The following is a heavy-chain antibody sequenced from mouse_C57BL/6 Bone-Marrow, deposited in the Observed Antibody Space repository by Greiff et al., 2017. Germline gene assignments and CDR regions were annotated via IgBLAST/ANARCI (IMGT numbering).Heavy chain of an antibody. J-gene: IGHJ4*01. V-gene: IGHV1-64*01. Sequence: VQLQQPGAELVKPGASVKLSCKASGYTFTSYWMHWVKQRPGQGLEWIGMIHPNSGSTNYNEKFKSKATLTVDKSSSTAYMQLSSLTSEDSAVXYCAREYYNYYAMDYWGQGTSVTVAS. CDR3: AREYYNYYAMDY. D-gene: IGHD1-1*01. CDR2: IHPNSGST. CDR1: GYTFTSYW.